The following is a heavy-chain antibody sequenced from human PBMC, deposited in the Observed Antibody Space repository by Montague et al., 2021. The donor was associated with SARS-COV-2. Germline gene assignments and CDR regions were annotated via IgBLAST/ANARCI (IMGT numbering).Heavy chain of an antibody. CDR1: AGSISSSSYH. Sequence: SETLSLTCTVSAGSISSSSYHWAWIRQTPGKGLEWIGSIYYSGSTYYNESLKSRVTKSVDTSKNQFYLKLSSVTAADTAVYYCARLSNYYGSGSYYPHNYYYYGMDFWGQVTTVTVAS. J-gene: IGHJ6*02. D-gene: IGHD3-10*01. V-gene: IGHV4-39*01. CDR3: ARLSNYYGSGSYYPHNYYYYGMDF. CDR2: IYYSGST.